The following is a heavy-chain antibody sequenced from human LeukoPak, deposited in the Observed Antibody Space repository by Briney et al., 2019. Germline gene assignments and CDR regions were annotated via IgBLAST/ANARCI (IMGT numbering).Heavy chain of an antibody. J-gene: IGHJ6*02. CDR1: GYTFTSYD. D-gene: IGHD3-3*01. Sequence: ASVKVSCTASGYTFTSYDINWVRQATGQGLEWMGWMNPNSGNTGYAQKFQGRVTMTRNTSISTAYMELSSLRSEDTAVYYCARGGGPMGYDFWSGYYGYYGMDVWGQGTTVTVSS. CDR3: ARGGGPMGYDFWSGYYGYYGMDV. V-gene: IGHV1-8*01. CDR2: MNPNSGNT.